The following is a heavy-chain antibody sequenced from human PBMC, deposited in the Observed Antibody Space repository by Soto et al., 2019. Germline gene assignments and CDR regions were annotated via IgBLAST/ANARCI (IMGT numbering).Heavy chain of an antibody. CDR2: IYHSGST. V-gene: IGHV4-30-2*01. D-gene: IGHD3-10*01. CDR1: GGSISSGGYS. CDR3: ARRLGASWGVRGAAWWFDP. Sequence: QLQLQESGSGLVKPSQTLSLTCAVSGGSISSGGYSWSWIRQPPGKGLEWIGYIYHSGSTYYNPSLKSRVTISVDRSKNQFSLKLSSVTAADTAVYYCARRLGASWGVRGAAWWFDPWGQGTLVTVSS. J-gene: IGHJ5*02.